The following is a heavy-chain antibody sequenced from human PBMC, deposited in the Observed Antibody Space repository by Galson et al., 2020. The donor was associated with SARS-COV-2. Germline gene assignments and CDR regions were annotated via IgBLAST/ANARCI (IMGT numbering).Heavy chain of an antibody. V-gene: IGHV4-31*01. CDR2: IYYSGST. J-gene: IGHJ3*02. CDR3: ARASYDILTSYFPGALDI. CDR1: GGSISNHGYY. Sequence: SETLSLTCTVSGGSISNHGYYWSWIRQHPQKGLEWIGYIYYSGSTYYNPSLKSLVTISIDRSKNQFSLKVSSVTAADTAVYYCARASYDILTSYFPGALDIWGQGTTVTVSS. D-gene: IGHD3-9*01.